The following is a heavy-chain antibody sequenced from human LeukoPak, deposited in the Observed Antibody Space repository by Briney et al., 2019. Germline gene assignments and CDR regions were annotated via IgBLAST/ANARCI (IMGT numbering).Heavy chain of an antibody. CDR3: ARHRPPYYYDSSGSGEFDY. J-gene: IGHJ4*02. CDR1: GYSFTNYW. V-gene: IGHV5-51*01. Sequence: GESLKISCKGSGYSFTNYWIGWVRQMPGKGLEWMGIIYPGDSDTRYSPSFQGQVTISADKSISTAYLQWSSLKASDTAMYFCARHRPPYYYDSSGSGEFDYWGQGTLVTVSS. D-gene: IGHD3-22*01. CDR2: IYPGDSDT.